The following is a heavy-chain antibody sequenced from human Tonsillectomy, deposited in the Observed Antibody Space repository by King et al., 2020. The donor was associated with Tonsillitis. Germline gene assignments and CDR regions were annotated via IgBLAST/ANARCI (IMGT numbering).Heavy chain of an antibody. CDR3: TTEGVWFGELAFDY. J-gene: IGHJ4*02. Sequence: VQLVESGGGLVKPGGSLRLSCAASGFTFSNAWMSWVRQAPGKGLEWVGRIKSKTGGGTTDYAAPVKGRFTISRDDSKNPLYLQMNSLKIEDTALYYCTTEGVWFGELAFDYWGQGTLVTVSS. CDR1: GFTFSNAW. V-gene: IGHV3-15*01. CDR2: IKSKTGGGTT. D-gene: IGHD3-10*01.